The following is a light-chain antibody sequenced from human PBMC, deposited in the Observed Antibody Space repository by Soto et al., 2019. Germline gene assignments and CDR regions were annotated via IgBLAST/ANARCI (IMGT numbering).Light chain of an antibody. CDR3: QQYHKWPPIT. J-gene: IGKJ5*01. CDR2: GAS. V-gene: IGKV3-15*01. CDR1: QSVDGY. Sequence: EIVMTQSPATLSVSPGESATNSCRASQSVDGYLAWYQQKPGQAPSLLIYGASTRATGVTARFRGGGSGTEFTLTISSLQSEDSAVYYCQQYHKWPPITFGQGTRLEI.